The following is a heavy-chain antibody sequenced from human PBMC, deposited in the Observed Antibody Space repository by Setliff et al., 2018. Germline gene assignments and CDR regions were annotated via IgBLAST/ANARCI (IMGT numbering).Heavy chain of an antibody. D-gene: IGHD3-22*01. CDR2: IYHSGST. Sequence: SETLSLTCAVSGGSISSGGYSWSWIRQPPGKGLEWIGYIYHSGSTNYNPSLKSRVTISVDKSKNQFSLKLSSVTAADTAVYYCAKRHPDYYDSSGNWFDPWGQGTLVTVSS. J-gene: IGHJ5*02. CDR1: GGSISSGGYS. CDR3: AKRHPDYYDSSGNWFDP. V-gene: IGHV4-30-2*01.